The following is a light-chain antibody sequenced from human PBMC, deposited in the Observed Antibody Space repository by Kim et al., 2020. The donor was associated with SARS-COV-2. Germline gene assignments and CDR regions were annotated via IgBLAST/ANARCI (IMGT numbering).Light chain of an antibody. J-gene: IGKJ1*01. Sequence: DIVLTQSPGTLSLSPGERATLSCRASQTVVSNYLAWYQQKPGQAPRLLIYGASSRATGIPDRFSGSGSGTDFTLTVSRLEPEDSAVYYCQKYHSSPSTFGQGTKVDIK. V-gene: IGKV3-20*01. CDR2: GAS. CDR3: QKYHSSPST. CDR1: QTVVSNY.